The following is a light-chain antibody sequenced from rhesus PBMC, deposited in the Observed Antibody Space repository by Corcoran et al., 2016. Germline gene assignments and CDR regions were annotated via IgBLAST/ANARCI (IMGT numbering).Light chain of an antibody. CDR1: QGITND. Sequence: DIQMTQSPSSLSASVGDRVTITCRASQGITNDLAWYQQKPGETPKLLIYEASSLQSGIPSRFRGSGSGTDFTLTIISLQPEDFATYYCQHYYGTPYSFGQGTKVEIK. CDR2: EAS. V-gene: IGKV1-33*02. J-gene: IGKJ2*01. CDR3: QHYYGTPYS.